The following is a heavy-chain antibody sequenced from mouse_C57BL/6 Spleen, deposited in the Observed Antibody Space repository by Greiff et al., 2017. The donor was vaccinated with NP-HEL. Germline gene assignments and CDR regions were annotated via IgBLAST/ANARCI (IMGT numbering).Heavy chain of an antibody. D-gene: IGHD2-4*01. CDR2: IYPRDGST. CDR1: GYTFTDHT. CDR3: AKYDYFYAMDY. J-gene: IGHJ4*01. Sequence: VQRVESDAELVKPGASVKISCKVSGYTFTDHTIHWMKQRPEQGLEWIGYIYPRDGSTKYNEKFKGKATLTADKSSSTAYMQLNSLTSEDSAVYFCAKYDYFYAMDYWGQGTSVTVSS. V-gene: IGHV1-78*01.